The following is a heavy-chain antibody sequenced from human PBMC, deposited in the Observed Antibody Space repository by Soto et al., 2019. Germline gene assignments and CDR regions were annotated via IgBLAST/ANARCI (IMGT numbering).Heavy chain of an antibody. CDR1: GGSISNYY. V-gene: IGHV4-59*01. J-gene: IGHJ4*02. D-gene: IGHD6-6*01. CDR2: IYYSGST. Sequence: PSETLSLTCTVSGGSISNYYWSWIRQPPEKGLEWIGYIYYSGSTNYNPSLKSRVTISVYTSKNQFSLKLTSVIAADTVVYYGASSGFVARFGYWGQETQVTVSS. CDR3: ASSGFVARFGY.